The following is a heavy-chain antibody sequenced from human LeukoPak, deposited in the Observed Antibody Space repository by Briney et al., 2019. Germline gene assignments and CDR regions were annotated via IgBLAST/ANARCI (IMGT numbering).Heavy chain of an antibody. CDR1: GVTVNSNY. J-gene: IGHJ4*02. CDR3: ARESPDRPGFDY. V-gene: IGHV3-53*01. CDR2: IYSGGSGVTT. Sequence: PGGSLRLSCEASGVTVNSNYMNWVRQAPGQGLEWVSVIYSGGSGVTTYYADSVKGRFAISRDSSKNTLYLQMNSLRAEDTAVYYCARESPDRPGFDYWGQGTLVTVYS. D-gene: IGHD6-6*01.